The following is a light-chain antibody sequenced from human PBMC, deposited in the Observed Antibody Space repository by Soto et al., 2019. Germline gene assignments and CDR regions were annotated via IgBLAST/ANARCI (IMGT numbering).Light chain of an antibody. J-gene: IGKJ2*01. V-gene: IGKV3-20*01. CDR1: QSLSSSY. Sequence: DIVLTQSPGTLSLSPGERATLSCRASQSLSSSYFAWYQHTPGQAPRLLIYGASTRATGIPDRFSGGGSGTDFTISVSILETDDFAVYYFQKYNNWPYTFGQGTKLEIK. CDR2: GAS. CDR3: QKYNNWPYT.